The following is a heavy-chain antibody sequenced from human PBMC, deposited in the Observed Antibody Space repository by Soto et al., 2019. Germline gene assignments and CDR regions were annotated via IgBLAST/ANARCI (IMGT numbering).Heavy chain of an antibody. CDR2: ISSSGSTI. CDR3: GSLAGSSSSSRAFDI. CDR1: GFTSSDYY. Sequence: PGGSLRLSCAASGFTSSDYYMSWFRQAPGKGLEWVSYISSSGSTIYYADSVKGRFTISRDNAKNSLYLQMNSLRAEDTAVYYCGSLAGSSSSSRAFDIWGQGTMVTVSS. J-gene: IGHJ3*02. V-gene: IGHV3-11*01. D-gene: IGHD6-6*01.